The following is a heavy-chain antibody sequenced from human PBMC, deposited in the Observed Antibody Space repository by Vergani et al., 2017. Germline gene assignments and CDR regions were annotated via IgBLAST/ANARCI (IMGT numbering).Heavy chain of an antibody. CDR2: IYTSGST. V-gene: IGHV4-61*02. D-gene: IGHD3-10*01. CDR1: GGSISSGSYY. Sequence: QVQLQESGPGLVKPSQTLSLTCTVSGGSISSGSYYWSWIRQPAGKGLEWIGRIYTSGSTNYNPSLKSRVTISVDTSKNQFSLKLSSVTAADTAVYYCARSIITMVRGVDYYYGMDVWGQGTTVTVSS. CDR3: ARSIITMVRGVDYYYGMDV. J-gene: IGHJ6*02.